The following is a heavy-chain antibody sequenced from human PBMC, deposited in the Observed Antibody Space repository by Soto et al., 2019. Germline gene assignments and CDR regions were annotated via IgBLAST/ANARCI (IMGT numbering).Heavy chain of an antibody. D-gene: IGHD6-6*01. V-gene: IGHV3-30-3*01. J-gene: IGHJ6*02. Sequence: PGGSLRLSCAASGFTFSSYAMHWVRQAPGKGLEWVAVISYDGSNKYYADSVKGRFTISRDNSKNTLYLQMNSLRAEDTAVYYCARDLRGSSPDFYYYYYGMDVWGQGSTVTVAS. CDR1: GFTFSSYA. CDR2: ISYDGSNK. CDR3: ARDLRGSSPDFYYYYYGMDV.